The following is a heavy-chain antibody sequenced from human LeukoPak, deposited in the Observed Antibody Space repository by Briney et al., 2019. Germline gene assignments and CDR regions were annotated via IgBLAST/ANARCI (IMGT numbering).Heavy chain of an antibody. CDR2: IYYSGST. Sequence: PSETLSLTCTVSGGSISSGGYYWRWIRQPPGKGLEWIGYIYYSGSTYYDPSLKSRVTMSVDTSKNQFSLRLTSVTAADTAVYYCARARYTGSYSLFDYWGQGTLVTVSS. CDR3: ARARYTGSYSLFDY. V-gene: IGHV4-30-4*08. CDR1: GGSISSGGYY. D-gene: IGHD1-26*01. J-gene: IGHJ4*02.